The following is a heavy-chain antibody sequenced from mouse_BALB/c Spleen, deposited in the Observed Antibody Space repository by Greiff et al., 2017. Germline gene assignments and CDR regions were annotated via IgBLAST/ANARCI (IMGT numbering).Heavy chain of an antibody. V-gene: IGHV3-8*02. Sequence: EVKLQESGPSLVKPSQTLSLTCSVTGDSITSGYWNWIRKFPGNKLEYMGYISYSGSTYYNPSLKSRISITRDTTKNQYYLQLNSVTTEDTATYYGARPYYGTYGYFDVWGAGTTVTVSS. D-gene: IGHD2-10*01. CDR2: ISYSGST. J-gene: IGHJ1*01. CDR1: GDSITSGY. CDR3: ARPYYGTYGYFDV.